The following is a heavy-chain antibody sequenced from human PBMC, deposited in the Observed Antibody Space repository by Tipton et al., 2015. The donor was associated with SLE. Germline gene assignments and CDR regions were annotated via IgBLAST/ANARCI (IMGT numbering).Heavy chain of an antibody. CDR3: ARDRCWGGRSCWIWLSDR. V-gene: IGHV4-59*01. Sequence: TLSLTCTVSGGSISGYSWSWVRQPPGKGLEWIGYIYHSGSTNYNPSLKSRVTMSVDTSENQFSLKLTSVTAADTAVYYCARDRCWGGRSCWIWLSDRWGRFTLVT. J-gene: IGHJ2*01. CDR1: GGSISGYS. D-gene: IGHD3-16*01. CDR2: IYHSGST.